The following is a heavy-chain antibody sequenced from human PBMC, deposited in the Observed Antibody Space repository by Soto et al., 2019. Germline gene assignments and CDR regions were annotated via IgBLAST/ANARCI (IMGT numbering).Heavy chain of an antibody. CDR2: ISAYNGNT. CDR3: ARHPGPYCSGGSCFLWFDP. D-gene: IGHD2-15*01. Sequence: QVQLVQSGAEVKKPGASVKVSCKASGYTFTSYGISWVRQAPGQGLEWMGWISAYNGNTNYAQKLQGRVTMTTDTSTSTAYMELRSLRSDDTAVYYCARHPGPYCSGGSCFLWFDPWGQGTLVTVSS. V-gene: IGHV1-18*04. CDR1: GYTFTSYG. J-gene: IGHJ5*02.